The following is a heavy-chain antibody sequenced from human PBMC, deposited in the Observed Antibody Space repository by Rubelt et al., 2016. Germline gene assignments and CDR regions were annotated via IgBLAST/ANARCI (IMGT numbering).Heavy chain of an antibody. CDR1: GYSISSGYY. V-gene: IGHV4-38-2*02. CDR2: ICYSGST. Sequence: QVQLQESGPGLVKPSETLSLTCTVSGYSISSGYYWGWIRQPPGKGLELIGYICYSGSTNYNPSLKSRITMSVDTSKNQFPRKLSVVTAADTAVYYCARDSRLSYTWYFDLWGRGTLVTVSS. CDR3: ARDSRLSYTWYFDL. J-gene: IGHJ2*01. D-gene: IGHD3-10*01.